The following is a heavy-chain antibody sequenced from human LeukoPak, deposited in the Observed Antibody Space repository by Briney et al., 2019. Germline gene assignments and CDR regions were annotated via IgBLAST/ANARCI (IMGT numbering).Heavy chain of an antibody. V-gene: IGHV3-23*01. Sequence: GGSLRLSCAASGFTFSSYAMSWVRQAPGKGLEWVSGISGSDGGTYYADSVKGRFTISRDKSKNTLYLQMNSLRAEDTAIYYCARAGDAFDIWGQGTMVTVSS. CDR2: ISGSDGGT. J-gene: IGHJ3*02. CDR3: ARAGDAFDI. CDR1: GFTFSSYA.